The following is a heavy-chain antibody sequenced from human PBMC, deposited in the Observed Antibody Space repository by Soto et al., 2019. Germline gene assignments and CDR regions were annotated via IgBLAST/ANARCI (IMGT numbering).Heavy chain of an antibody. D-gene: IGHD6-13*01. J-gene: IGHJ5*02. CDR2: IYYSGST. CDR3: ASRIAAAGFVAQREGKYNWFDP. Sequence: SETLSLTCTVSGGSISSGDYYWSWIRQPPGKGLEWIGYIYYSGSTYYNPSLKSRVTISVDTSKKQFSLKLSSVTAADTAVYYCASRIAAAGFVAQREGKYNWFDPWGQGTLVTVSS. V-gene: IGHV4-30-4*01. CDR1: GGSISSGDYY.